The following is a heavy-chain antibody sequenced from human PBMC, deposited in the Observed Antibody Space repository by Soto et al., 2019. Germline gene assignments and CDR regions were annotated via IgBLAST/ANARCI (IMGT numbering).Heavy chain of an antibody. Sequence: PSETLSLTCTVSGGSISGYYWSWIRQPPGKGLEWIGYMYNTGSTVYNPSFKSRVTISVDTSKNQFSLKLSSVTAADTAVYYCARSEIGGPQGDWFDPWGQGTLVTVS. CDR1: GGSISGYY. CDR2: MYNTGST. D-gene: IGHD3-10*01. J-gene: IGHJ5*02. V-gene: IGHV4-59*12. CDR3: ARSEIGGPQGDWFDP.